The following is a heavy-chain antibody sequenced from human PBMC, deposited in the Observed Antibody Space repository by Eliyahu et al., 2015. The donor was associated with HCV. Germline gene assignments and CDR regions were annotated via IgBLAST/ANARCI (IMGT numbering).Heavy chain of an antibody. D-gene: IGHD1-1*01. V-gene: IGHV4-59*03. CDR2: IHKRWGN. Sequence: QVHLQESGPGLAKPSETLFLTCTVSGGSISVDYWNWIRQPPGKGLEWIGYIHKRWGNPFQPSLRSRLTISLDTSKNQFSLEVTSVTAADTAVYYCAKISSFYESSQTTPLYVMDVWGQGTTVTVSS. CDR3: AKISSFYESSQTTPLYVMDV. CDR1: GGSISVDY. J-gene: IGHJ6*02.